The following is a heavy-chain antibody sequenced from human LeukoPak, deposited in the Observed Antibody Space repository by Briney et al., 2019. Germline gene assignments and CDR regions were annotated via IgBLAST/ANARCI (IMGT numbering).Heavy chain of an antibody. CDR3: ARDRALIETGVWGAHLDN. CDR2: IIPIFGTA. Sequence: SVKVSCKASGGTFSSYAISWVRQAPGQGLEWMGGIIPIFGTANYAQKFQGRVTITADESTSTAYMELSSLRSEDTAVYYCARDRALIETGVWGAHLDNWGQGTLVTVSS. CDR1: GGTFSSYA. D-gene: IGHD1-1*01. J-gene: IGHJ4*02. V-gene: IGHV1-69*13.